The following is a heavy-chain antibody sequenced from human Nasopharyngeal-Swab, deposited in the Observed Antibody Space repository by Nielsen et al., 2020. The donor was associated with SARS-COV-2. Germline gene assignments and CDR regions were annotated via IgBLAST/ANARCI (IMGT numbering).Heavy chain of an antibody. Sequence: ASVKVSCKASGYTFTSYGISWVRQAPGQGLDWMGWISAYNGNTNYAQKLQGRVTMTTDTSTSTAYMELRSLRSDDTAVYYCARSSPLTIFGVVDYWGQGTLVTVSS. CDR1: GYTFTSYG. J-gene: IGHJ4*02. V-gene: IGHV1-18*01. CDR2: ISAYNGNT. CDR3: ARSSPLTIFGVVDY. D-gene: IGHD3-3*01.